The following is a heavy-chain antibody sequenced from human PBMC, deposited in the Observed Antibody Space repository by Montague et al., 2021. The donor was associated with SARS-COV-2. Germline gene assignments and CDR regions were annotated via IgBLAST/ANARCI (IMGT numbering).Heavy chain of an antibody. V-gene: IGHV4-59*01. CDR2: IYYSGST. CDR3: ARSRENYNILTGYPYYFDY. Sequence: SETLSLTCTVSGGSISRYYWNWIRQPPGKGLVWIAYIYYSGSTNYNPSLKSRVTISVDTSKNQFSLKLSSVTAADTAVYYCARSRENYNILTGYPYYFDYWGQGTLVTVSS. J-gene: IGHJ4*02. CDR1: GGSISRYY. D-gene: IGHD3-9*01.